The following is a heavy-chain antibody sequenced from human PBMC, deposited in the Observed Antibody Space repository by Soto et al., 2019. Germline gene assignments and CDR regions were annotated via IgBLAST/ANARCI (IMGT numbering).Heavy chain of an antibody. Sequence: SGGPLRLSCAASGFTFRNYNMNWVRQAPGKGLEWVSSISSSSTYIYYADSVKGRFTFSRDNSKNTLYLQMNSLRAEDTAVYYCARDDTRITMVRGVIITSPDYWGQGTLVTVSS. CDR3: ARDDTRITMVRGVIITSPDY. J-gene: IGHJ4*02. CDR2: ISSSSTYI. CDR1: GFTFRNYN. D-gene: IGHD3-10*01. V-gene: IGHV3-21*01.